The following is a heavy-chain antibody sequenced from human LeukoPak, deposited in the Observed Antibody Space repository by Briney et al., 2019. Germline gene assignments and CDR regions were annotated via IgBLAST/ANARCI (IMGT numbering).Heavy chain of an antibody. CDR2: IYYSGST. J-gene: IGHJ1*01. CDR3: ATTTGTTRLFQH. Sequence: SETLSLTCTVSGGSISSYYWSWIRQPPGKGLEWIGYIYYSGSTNYNPSLKSRVTISVDTSKNQFSLKLSSVTAADTAIYYCATTTGTTRLFQHWGQGTLVTVSS. CDR1: GGSISSYY. D-gene: IGHD4-11*01. V-gene: IGHV4-59*01.